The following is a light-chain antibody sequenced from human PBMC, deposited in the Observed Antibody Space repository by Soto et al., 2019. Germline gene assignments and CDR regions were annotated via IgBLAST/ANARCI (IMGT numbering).Light chain of an antibody. CDR2: EVN. CDR3: SSYGGSNNLV. V-gene: IGLV2-8*01. CDR1: SSDVGGYNS. J-gene: IGLJ2*01. Sequence: QSALTQPPSASGSHGQSVTISCTGTSSDVGGYNSVSWYQQHPGKAPKRMIYEVNKRPSGVPDRFSGSKSGNTASLTVSGLQVEDEADYYCSSYGGSNNLVFGGGTKLTVL.